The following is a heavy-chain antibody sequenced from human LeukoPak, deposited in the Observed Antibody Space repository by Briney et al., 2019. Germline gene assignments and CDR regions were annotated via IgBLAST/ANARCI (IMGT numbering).Heavy chain of an antibody. CDR3: ARKSNYYYGSGSYRNWFDP. J-gene: IGHJ5*02. D-gene: IGHD3-10*01. CDR1: GGSFCGYY. CDR2: INHSGST. Sequence: LETLSLTCAVYGGSFCGYYWSWIRQPPGKGLEWIGEINHSGSTNYNPSLKSRVTISVDTSKNQFSLKLSSVTAADTAVYYCARKSNYYYGSGSYRNWFDPWGQGTLVTVSS. V-gene: IGHV4-34*01.